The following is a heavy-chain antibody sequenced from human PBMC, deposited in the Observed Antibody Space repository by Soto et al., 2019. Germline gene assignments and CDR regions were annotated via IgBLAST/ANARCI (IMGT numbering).Heavy chain of an antibody. CDR1: GGSISSSNYY. J-gene: IGHJ6*02. CDR2: IYYGGSP. CDR3: ERLPFDCSGTSCYGFYYYALDV. Sequence: SETLSLTCTVSGGSISSSNYYWVWIRQPPGKGLEWLGKIYYGGSPYNNPSLKSRLTISVDTSKNQFSLNLGSVTAADTAVYYCERLPFDCSGTSCYGFYYYALDVGDQGPTVTIFS. D-gene: IGHD2-2*01. V-gene: IGHV4-39*01.